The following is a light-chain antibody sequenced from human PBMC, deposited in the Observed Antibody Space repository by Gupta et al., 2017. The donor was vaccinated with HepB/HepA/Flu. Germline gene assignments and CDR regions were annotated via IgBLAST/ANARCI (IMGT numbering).Light chain of an antibody. CDR1: QTLSIY. CDR3: QQSVNSPYT. CDR2: AAS. V-gene: IGKV1-39*01. J-gene: IGKJ4*02. Sequence: DVQMTHSPSSLSASVGDRVTITCRASQTLSIYVNWYQKKPGEGPKLLIYAASSLESGVPSRFSGGGSGTEFTLTISSLQPEEFATYYCQQSVNSPYTFGGGTRVDIK.